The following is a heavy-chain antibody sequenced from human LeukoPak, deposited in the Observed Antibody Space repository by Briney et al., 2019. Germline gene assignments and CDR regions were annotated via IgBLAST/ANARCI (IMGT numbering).Heavy chain of an antibody. V-gene: IGHV3-23*01. CDR1: GDTFSKYG. CDR3: ARDDSYGLDY. D-gene: IGHD5-18*01. CDR2: INDGGDTT. J-gene: IGHJ4*02. Sequence: GGSLRLSCVAPGDTFSKYGMSWVRQAPGKGLEWVSAINDGGDTTFYADSVKGRFTISRDNAKNSLYLQMNSLRAEDTAVYYCARDDSYGLDYWGQGTRVTVSS.